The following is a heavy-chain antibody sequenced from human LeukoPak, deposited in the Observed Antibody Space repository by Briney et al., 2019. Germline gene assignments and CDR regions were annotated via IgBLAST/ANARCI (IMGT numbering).Heavy chain of an antibody. CDR3: ATDRDNSDWQKRFDS. CDR2: INQDASEI. J-gene: IGHJ4*02. D-gene: IGHD2-21*02. Sequence: PGGSLSLSFAASGFTFSTYWMNWYRQAPGKGLEWVGNINQDASEINYVASVRGRFTISRDNAKNSLHLQMNSLRAEDTAVYYCATDRDNSDWQKRFDSWDQGTLVTVSS. CDR1: GFTFSTYW. V-gene: IGHV3-7*01.